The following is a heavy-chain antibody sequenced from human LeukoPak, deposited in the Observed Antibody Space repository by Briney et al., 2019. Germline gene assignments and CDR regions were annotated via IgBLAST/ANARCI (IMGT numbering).Heavy chain of an antibody. Sequence: SETLSLTCTVSGGSISSYYWSWIRQPAGKGLEWIGRIYTSGSTNYNPPLKSGVTMPVDTSKNQSFLKLTSWTVAARVALYFARDRNYGDYGYYYYGMAGWSQGSTVTLSS. J-gene: IGHJ6*02. CDR1: GGSISSYY. V-gene: IGHV4-4*07. D-gene: IGHD4-17*01. CDR2: IYTSGST. CDR3: ARDRNYGDYGYYYYGMAG.